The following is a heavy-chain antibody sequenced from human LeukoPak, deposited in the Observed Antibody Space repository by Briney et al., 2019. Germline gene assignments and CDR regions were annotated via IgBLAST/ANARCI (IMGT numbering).Heavy chain of an antibody. CDR2: IYYSGST. Sequence: SETLSLTCTVSGGSISSSSYYWGWIRQPPGKGLEWIGSIYYSGSTYYNPSLKSRVTISVDTSRNQFSLKLSSVTAADTAVYYCATQGYSGYDDRGSFDYWGQGTLVTVSS. D-gene: IGHD5-12*01. CDR3: ATQGYSGYDDRGSFDY. V-gene: IGHV4-39*07. CDR1: GGSISSSSYY. J-gene: IGHJ4*02.